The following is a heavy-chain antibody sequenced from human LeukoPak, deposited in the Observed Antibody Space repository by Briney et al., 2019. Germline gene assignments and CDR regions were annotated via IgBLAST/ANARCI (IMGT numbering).Heavy chain of an antibody. D-gene: IGHD5-18*01. CDR1: GFTFDDYA. J-gene: IGHJ6*02. CDR3: AKNDAAMVYHYYYGMDV. Sequence: GGSLRPSCAASGFTFDDYAMHWVRQAPGKGLEWVSLISGDGGSTYYADSVKGRFTISRDNSKNSLYLQMNSLRTEDTALYYCAKNDAAMVYHYYYGMDVWGQGTTVTVSS. CDR2: ISGDGGST. V-gene: IGHV3-43*02.